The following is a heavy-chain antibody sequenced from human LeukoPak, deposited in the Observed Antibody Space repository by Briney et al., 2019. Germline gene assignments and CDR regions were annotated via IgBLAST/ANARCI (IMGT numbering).Heavy chain of an antibody. Sequence: PGRSLRLSCAASGFTFDDYAMHWVRQAPGKGLEWVSGISWNSGSIGYADSVKGRFTISRDNAKNSLYLQMNSLRAEDTALYYFAKGTTVTSAFGFWGQGTMVTVSS. V-gene: IGHV3-9*01. J-gene: IGHJ3*01. CDR1: GFTFDDYA. CDR2: ISWNSGSI. CDR3: AKGTTVTSAFGF. D-gene: IGHD4-17*01.